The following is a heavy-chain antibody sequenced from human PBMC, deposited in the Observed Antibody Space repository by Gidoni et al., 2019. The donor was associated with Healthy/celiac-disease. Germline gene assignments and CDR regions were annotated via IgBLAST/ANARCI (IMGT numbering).Heavy chain of an antibody. D-gene: IGHD6-13*01. CDR2: ISWNSGSI. Sequence: EVQLVESGGGLVQPGRSLRLSCAASGFTFDDYAMHWVRQAPGKGLEWVSGISWNSGSIGYADSVKGRFTISRDNAKNSLYLQMNSLRAEDTALYYCAKDIKGYWMAAAGTGYFDLWGRGTLVTVSS. V-gene: IGHV3-9*01. CDR1: GFTFDDYA. CDR3: AKDIKGYWMAAAGTGYFDL. J-gene: IGHJ2*01.